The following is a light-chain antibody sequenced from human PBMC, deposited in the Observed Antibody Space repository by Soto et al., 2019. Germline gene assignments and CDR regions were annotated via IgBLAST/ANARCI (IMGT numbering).Light chain of an antibody. CDR3: QQYDSQPRT. Sequence: EIVLTQSPGTLSLSPGERATLSCRASQSVNSKYLAWYQQKPGQGPRPLMYGASSRATGIPDRFSGSWSGTDFTLTISRLEPEDFAVYYCQQYDSQPRTFGQGTKVEIK. J-gene: IGKJ1*01. CDR2: GAS. CDR1: QSVNSKY. V-gene: IGKV3-20*01.